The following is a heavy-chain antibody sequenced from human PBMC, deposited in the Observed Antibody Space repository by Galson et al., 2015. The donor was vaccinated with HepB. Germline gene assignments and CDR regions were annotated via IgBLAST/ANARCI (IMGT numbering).Heavy chain of an antibody. Sequence: SLRLSCAASRFSLSGYAMHWVRQAPDKGLDWLAVISNDGDTIFYADSVKGRFTISRDNSRRTLYLQMNSLRAEDTAVYYCARGGYRSGCDYWGQGTLVTVSS. CDR3: ARGGYRSGCDY. D-gene: IGHD6-25*01. CDR1: RFSLSGYA. V-gene: IGHV3-30-3*01. J-gene: IGHJ4*02. CDR2: ISNDGDTI.